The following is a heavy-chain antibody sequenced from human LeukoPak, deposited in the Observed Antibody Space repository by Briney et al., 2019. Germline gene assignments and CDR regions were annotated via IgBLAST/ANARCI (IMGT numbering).Heavy chain of an antibody. D-gene: IGHD3-3*01. CDR3: ARDRNTDFWSGYYTNYFDY. J-gene: IGHJ4*02. V-gene: IGHV3-30*04. Sequence: GGSLRLSCAASGFTFSSYAMHWVRQAPGKGLEWVAVISYDGSNKYYADSVKGRFTISRDNSKNTLYLQMNSLGAEDTAVYYCARDRNTDFWSGYYTNYFDYWGQGTLVTVSS. CDR1: GFTFSSYA. CDR2: ISYDGSNK.